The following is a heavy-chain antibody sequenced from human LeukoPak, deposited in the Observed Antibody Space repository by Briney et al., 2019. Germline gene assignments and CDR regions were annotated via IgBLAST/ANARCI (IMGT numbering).Heavy chain of an antibody. Sequence: SQTLSLTCTVSGDSISSGGNYWSWIRQRPGQGLEWIGCIYHSGNTYYNPSLKSRLTMSVDTSKNQFSLKLSSVTAADTAVYYCARDVLRYYFDSWGQGTQVTVSS. J-gene: IGHJ4*02. V-gene: IGHV4-31*03. CDR1: GDSISSGGNY. D-gene: IGHD2-8*02. CDR3: ARDVLRYYFDS. CDR2: IYHSGNT.